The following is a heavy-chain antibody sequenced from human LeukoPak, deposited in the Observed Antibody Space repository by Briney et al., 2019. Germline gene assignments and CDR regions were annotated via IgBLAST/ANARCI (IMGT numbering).Heavy chain of an antibody. D-gene: IGHD3-3*01. Sequence: GGSLRLSCAASGFTFDDYAMHWVRQAPGKGLEWVSGISWNSGSIGYADSVKGRFTISRDNAKNSLYLQMNSLRAEDTALYYCAKARGGYYLGIDYWGQGTLVTVSS. CDR2: ISWNSGSI. J-gene: IGHJ4*02. V-gene: IGHV3-9*01. CDR3: AKARGGYYLGIDY. CDR1: GFTFDDYA.